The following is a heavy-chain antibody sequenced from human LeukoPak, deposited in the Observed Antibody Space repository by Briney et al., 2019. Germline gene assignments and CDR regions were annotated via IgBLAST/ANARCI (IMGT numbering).Heavy chain of an antibody. D-gene: IGHD2-15*01. CDR1: GFTFSNYA. CDR2: ISSIEGRI. V-gene: IGHV3-64*01. CDR3: ARARRACSGGTCFSYYFDN. Sequence: GGSLRLSCAASGFTFSNYAIHWVRQAPGKGLECVSAISSIEGRIYYANSVKGRFTISRDNSKDMVFLQMGSLRAEDMAVYYCARARRACSGGTCFSYYFDNWGQGTLVTVSP. J-gene: IGHJ4*02.